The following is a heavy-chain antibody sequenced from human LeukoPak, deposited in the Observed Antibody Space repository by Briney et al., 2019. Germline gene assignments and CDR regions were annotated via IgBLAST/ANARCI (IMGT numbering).Heavy chain of an antibody. J-gene: IGHJ4*02. CDR1: GFTFSSYE. D-gene: IGHD6-19*01. CDR2: ISSSGSTI. Sequence: PGGSLRLSCAASGFTFSSYEMNWVRQAPGKGLEWVSYISSSGSTIYYADSVKGRFTISRDNSKNTLYLQMNSLRAEDTAVYYCARDDSGWPFDYWGQGTLVTVSS. V-gene: IGHV3-48*03. CDR3: ARDDSGWPFDY.